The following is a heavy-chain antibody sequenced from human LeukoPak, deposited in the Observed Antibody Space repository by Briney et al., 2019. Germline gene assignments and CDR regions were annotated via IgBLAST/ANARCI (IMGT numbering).Heavy chain of an antibody. J-gene: IGHJ3*02. CDR1: GSTFTGYD. Sequence: ASVKVSCKASGSTFTGYDIHWVRQAPGQGLEWMGGIIPIFGTANYAQKFQGRVTITADKSTSTAYMELSSLRSEDTAVYYCARDGSAENAFDIWGQGTMVTVSS. CDR3: ARDGSAENAFDI. D-gene: IGHD1-26*01. CDR2: IIPIFGTA. V-gene: IGHV1-69*06.